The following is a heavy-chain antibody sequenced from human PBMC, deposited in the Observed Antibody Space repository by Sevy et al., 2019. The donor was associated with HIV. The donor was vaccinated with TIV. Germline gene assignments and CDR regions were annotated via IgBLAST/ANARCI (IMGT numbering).Heavy chain of an antibody. J-gene: IGHJ4*02. Sequence: GGSLRRSCTSPEFTFSTYWMHWVRQVPGKGLVWVSHINTDGSVTHYADSVKGRFTIYRDNVKSTVYLQMNSLRVEDTAVYYCARALGNWGGLWGRGTLVTVSS. CDR2: INTDGSVT. CDR3: ARALGNWGGL. CDR1: EFTFSTYW. V-gene: IGHV3-74*01. D-gene: IGHD7-27*01.